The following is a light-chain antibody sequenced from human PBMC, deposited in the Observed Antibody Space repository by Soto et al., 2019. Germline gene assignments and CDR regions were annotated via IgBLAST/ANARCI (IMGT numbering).Light chain of an antibody. Sequence: VLTQPPSASGTPGQRITISCSGGSSNIGINTVSWYEHLPGTVPKLLIYADYERPSGVPDRFSGSKSGASAALVITGLRADDEADYYCQSYDNNVSGWVFGGGTK. V-gene: IGLV1-44*01. CDR2: ADY. CDR3: QSYDNNVSGWV. CDR1: SSNIGINT. J-gene: IGLJ2*01.